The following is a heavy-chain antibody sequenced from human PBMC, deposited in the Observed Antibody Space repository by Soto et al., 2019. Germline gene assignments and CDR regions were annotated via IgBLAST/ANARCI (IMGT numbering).Heavy chain of an antibody. CDR1: GGSFSGYY. D-gene: IGHD5-12*01. Sequence: QVQLQQWGAGLLKPSETLSLTCAVYGGSFSGYYWSWIRQPPGKGLEWIGEINHSGSTNYNPSLKSRVTIAVDXXKXQXXLKLSSVTAADTAVYYCARAEISSEPGRDGYCIDYWGQGTLVTVSS. V-gene: IGHV4-34*01. J-gene: IGHJ4*02. CDR3: ARAEISSEPGRDGYCIDY. CDR2: INHSGST.